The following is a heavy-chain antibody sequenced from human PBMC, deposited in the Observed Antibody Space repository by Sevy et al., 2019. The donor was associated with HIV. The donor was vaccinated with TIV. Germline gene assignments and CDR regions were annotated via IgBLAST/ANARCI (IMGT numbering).Heavy chain of an antibody. CDR1: GFISGSLA. V-gene: IGHV3-30-3*01. CDR3: ARDPGSSWSSFDY. D-gene: IGHD6-13*01. Sequence: GGSLSLSCEASGFISGSLAMNWVRQAPGKGLEGGPVISYDGSQKYYADSVKGRFTISRDSSKNTLYLQMHSLRTDDTAVYYCARDPGSSWSSFDYWGQGTLVTVSS. CDR2: ISYDGSQK. J-gene: IGHJ4*02.